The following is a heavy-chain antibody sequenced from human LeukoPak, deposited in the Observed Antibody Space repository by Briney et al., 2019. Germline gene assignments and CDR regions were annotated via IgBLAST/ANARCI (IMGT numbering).Heavy chain of an antibody. CDR1: GYSFTSYA. CDR3: VRGVPGVYFYYYMDV. V-gene: IGHV1-3*03. Sequence: ASVKVSCKASGYSFTSYAMNWVRQAPGQRLEWMGWICGDNGDTKYSQEFQGRVTITRDTSASTAYMELSSLRSEDMAVYYCVRGVPGVYFYYYMDVWGKGTTVTVSS. CDR2: ICGDNGDT. J-gene: IGHJ6*03. D-gene: IGHD2-8*01.